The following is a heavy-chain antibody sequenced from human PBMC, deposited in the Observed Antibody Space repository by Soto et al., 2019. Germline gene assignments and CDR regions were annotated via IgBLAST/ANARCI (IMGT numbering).Heavy chain of an antibody. Sequence: ASVKVSCKASGYTFTSYGISWVRQAPGQGLEWMGWISAYNGNTNYAQKLQGRVTMTTDTSTSTAYMELRSLRSDDTAVYYCAREGPRITGTPCPESRYYFDYWGQGTLVTVSS. CDR1: GYTFTSYG. V-gene: IGHV1-18*01. CDR3: AREGPRITGTPCPESRYYFDY. J-gene: IGHJ4*02. CDR2: ISAYNGNT. D-gene: IGHD1-7*01.